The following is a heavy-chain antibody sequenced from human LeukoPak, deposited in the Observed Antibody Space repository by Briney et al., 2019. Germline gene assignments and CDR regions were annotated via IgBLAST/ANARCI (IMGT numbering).Heavy chain of an antibody. CDR3: AKDKNALCSITCRSEFDY. CDR2: IKKDGSEK. D-gene: IGHD2-2*01. Sequence: PGGSLRLSCAASGFTFSDFWMSWVRQAPGRGLEWVANIKKDGSEKYFVDSVKGRFSISRDNAKNSLYLQMNSLRAEDTAVYYCAKDKNALCSITCRSEFDYWGQGTLVTVSS. V-gene: IGHV3-7*01. CDR1: GFTFSDFW. J-gene: IGHJ4*02.